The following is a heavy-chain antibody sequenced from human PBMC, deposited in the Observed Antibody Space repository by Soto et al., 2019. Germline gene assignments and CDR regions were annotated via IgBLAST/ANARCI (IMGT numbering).Heavy chain of an antibody. J-gene: IGHJ4*02. V-gene: IGHV3-48*01. CDR3: ARESYNSGSFYFDY. CDR2: ISSSSSTI. Sequence: GGSLRLSCAASGFTFSSYNMNWVRQAPGKGLEWVSYISSSSSTIYYADSVKGRFTISRDNAKNSLYLQMNSLRAEDTAVYYCARESYNSGSFYFDYWGQGTLVTVSS. D-gene: IGHD3-10*01. CDR1: GFTFSSYN.